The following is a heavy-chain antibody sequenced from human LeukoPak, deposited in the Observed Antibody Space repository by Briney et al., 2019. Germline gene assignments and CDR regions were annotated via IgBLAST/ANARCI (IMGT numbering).Heavy chain of an antibody. Sequence: SETLSLTCTVSGDSLSTSYWSWIRQPAGKRMEWIGRIFASGETNYNPSLESRVIMSRDPSNNQFFLRLTSVTAADTAVYYCARDRYTWHDRDWFDWWGQGTLVTVSS. V-gene: IGHV4-4*07. CDR1: GDSLSTSY. CDR2: IFASGET. CDR3: ARDRYTWHDRDWFDW. J-gene: IGHJ5*01. D-gene: IGHD1-20*01.